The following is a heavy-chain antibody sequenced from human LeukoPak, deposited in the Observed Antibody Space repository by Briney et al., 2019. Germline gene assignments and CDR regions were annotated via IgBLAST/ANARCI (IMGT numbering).Heavy chain of an antibody. J-gene: IGHJ6*03. D-gene: IGHD6-19*01. V-gene: IGHV3-7*01. CDR2: IKQDGSEK. Sequence: GGSLRLSCAGSGFTFSTYWMNWVRQAPGKGLEWVANIKQDGSEKYYVDSVKGRFTISRDNTKNSLYLQMNSLRAEDTAVYYCAREGSDWNYYYYMDVWGKGTTVTISS. CDR3: AREGSDWNYYYYMDV. CDR1: GFTFSTYW.